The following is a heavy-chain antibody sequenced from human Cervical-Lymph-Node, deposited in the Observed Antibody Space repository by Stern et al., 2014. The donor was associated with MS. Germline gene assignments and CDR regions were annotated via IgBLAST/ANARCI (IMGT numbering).Heavy chain of an antibody. CDR1: GGSISSGGYY. D-gene: IGHD3-10*01. J-gene: IGHJ5*02. CDR2: IYYSGST. V-gene: IGHV4-31*03. CDR3: ARSYYYGSGSTNWFDP. Sequence: QVQLQESGPGLVKPSQTLSLTCTVSGGSISSGGYYWSWIRQHPGKGLEWIGYIYYSGSTYYNPSLKSRVTISVDTSKNQFSLKLSSVTAADTAVYYCARSYYYGSGSTNWFDPWGQGTLVTVSS.